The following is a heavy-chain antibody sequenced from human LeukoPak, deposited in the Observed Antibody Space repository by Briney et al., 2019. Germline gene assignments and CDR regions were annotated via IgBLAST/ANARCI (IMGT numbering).Heavy chain of an antibody. V-gene: IGHV3-33*01. CDR1: GFSFSTYA. Sequence: PGRSLRLSCAASGFSFSTYAMHWVRQAPGKRLEWVALIWHDASHTFYTDSVKGRFTISRDNSKNTVYLQMNSLGGEDTAVYYCAGEIFGSGSYPDYWGQGTLVTVSS. D-gene: IGHD3-10*01. J-gene: IGHJ4*02. CDR3: AGEIFGSGSYPDY. CDR2: IWHDASHT.